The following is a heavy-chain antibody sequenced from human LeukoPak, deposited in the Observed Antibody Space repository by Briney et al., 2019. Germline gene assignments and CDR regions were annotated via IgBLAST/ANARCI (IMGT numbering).Heavy chain of an antibody. D-gene: IGHD3-22*01. J-gene: IGHJ4*02. Sequence: SETLSLTCVVSGGSVNTDNWWTWVRQPPGKGLEWIGQIYHSGITNYNPSLKSRVTISLDKSKNQFSLNLNSVTAADTAVYYCARDLVQSGGYYFDYWGPGAVVTVSS. V-gene: IGHV4-4*02. CDR2: IYHSGIT. CDR1: GGSVNTDNW. CDR3: ARDLVQSGGYYFDY.